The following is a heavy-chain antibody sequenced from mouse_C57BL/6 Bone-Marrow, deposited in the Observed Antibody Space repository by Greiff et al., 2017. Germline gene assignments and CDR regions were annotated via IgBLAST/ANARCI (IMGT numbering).Heavy chain of an antibody. CDR1: GYTFTSYW. J-gene: IGHJ4*01. CDR3: ARSSYYYYAMDY. D-gene: IGHD2-10*01. CDR2: IYPGSGST. Sequence: QVHVKQPGAELVKPGASVKMSCKASGYTFTSYWITWVKQRPGQGLEWIGDIYPGSGSTNYNEKFKSKATLTVDTSSSTAYMQLSSLTSEDSAVYYCARSSYYYYAMDYWGQGTSVTVSS. V-gene: IGHV1-55*01.